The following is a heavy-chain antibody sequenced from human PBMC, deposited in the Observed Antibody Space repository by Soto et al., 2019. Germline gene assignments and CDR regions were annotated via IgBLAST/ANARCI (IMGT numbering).Heavy chain of an antibody. CDR3: AKSIPYDYVWGSYLTQDGQYGMDV. CDR1: GFTFSSYG. Sequence: GGSLRLSCAASGFTFSSYGMHWVRQAPGKGLEWVAVISYDGSNKYYADSVKGRFTISRDNSKNTLYLQMNSLRAEETAVYYCAKSIPYDYVWGSYLTQDGQYGMDVWGQGTTVTVSS. CDR2: ISYDGSNK. J-gene: IGHJ6*02. D-gene: IGHD3-16*01. V-gene: IGHV3-30*18.